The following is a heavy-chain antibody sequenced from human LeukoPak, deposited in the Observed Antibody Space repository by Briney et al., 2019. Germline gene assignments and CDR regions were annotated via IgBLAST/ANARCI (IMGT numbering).Heavy chain of an antibody. Sequence: GESLKISCKGSEYSFSGYWIGWVRQLPGKGLEWIGMIYPGDSDTRYSPSLQGQVTISADKSTSTAYLQWSSLKASDTAIYYCARRPLYSGNSYYFDYWGQGTLVTVSS. D-gene: IGHD4-23*01. CDR2: IYPGDSDT. V-gene: IGHV5-51*01. J-gene: IGHJ4*02. CDR1: EYSFSGYW. CDR3: ARRPLYSGNSYYFDY.